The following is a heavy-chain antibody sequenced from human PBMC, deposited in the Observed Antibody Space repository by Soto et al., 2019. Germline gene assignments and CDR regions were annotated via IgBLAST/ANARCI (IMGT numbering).Heavy chain of an antibody. J-gene: IGHJ5*02. V-gene: IGHV3-11*01. CDR2: IDSSGDTI. Sequence: QVQLVESGGGLVKPGGSLRLSCAASGFTFSGYSMLWIRQAPGKGLEWVSYIDSSGDTIYYADSVKGRFAISRDNAKNTLFLQMDSLRAQVTATYYSARESDYYEGGGPSDPWGQGVLVTVSS. D-gene: IGHD3-22*01. CDR3: ARESDYYEGGGPSDP. CDR1: GFTFSGYS.